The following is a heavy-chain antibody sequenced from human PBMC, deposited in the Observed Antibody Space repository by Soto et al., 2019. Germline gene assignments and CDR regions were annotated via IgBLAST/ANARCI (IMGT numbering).Heavy chain of an antibody. CDR2: MDPNSGDT. V-gene: IGHV1-8*01. CDR3: ARQGSQYGSGNYVH. D-gene: IGHD3-10*01. CDR1: GYTLTSYN. Sequence: QVQLVQSGAVVKKPGASVKVSCKASGYTLTSYNINWVRQAPGQGLEWMGWMDPNSGDTGNTQKFQGRVTMTRDISRGPAYMELSNLRSEDTAVYYCARQGSQYGSGNYVHWGQGTLVTVSS. J-gene: IGHJ4*02.